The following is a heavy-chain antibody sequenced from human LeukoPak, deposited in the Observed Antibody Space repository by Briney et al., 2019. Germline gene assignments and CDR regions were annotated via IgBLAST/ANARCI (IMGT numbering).Heavy chain of an antibody. CDR2: IWYGGSDK. CDR1: GFTFSRDG. CDR3: ARDSGGELEFGYNWFDP. D-gene: IGHD1-26*01. V-gene: IGHV3-33*08. J-gene: IGHJ5*02. Sequence: PGGSLRLSCAACGFTFSRDGMHWVRQAPGKGLEWVAVIWYGGSDKYYADSVKGRFTNSRDNSKNTLYLQMNSLRAEDTAVYYCARDSGGELEFGYNWFDPWGQGTLVTVSP.